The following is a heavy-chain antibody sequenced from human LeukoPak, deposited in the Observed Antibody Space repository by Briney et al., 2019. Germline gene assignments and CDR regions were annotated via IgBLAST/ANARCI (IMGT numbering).Heavy chain of an antibody. CDR2: IGGSGSST. CDR3: AKGYYSGSGRYYFDF. J-gene: IGHJ4*02. Sequence: GGSLRLSCAAAGFTFSSYAMNWVRQAPGRGLEWVSVIGGSGSSTNYADSVKGRFTISRDNSKNTLYLQMSSLRVEDTAVYYCAKGYYSGSGRYYFDFWGQGTLVTVSS. V-gene: IGHV3-23*01. D-gene: IGHD3-10*01. CDR1: GFTFSSYA.